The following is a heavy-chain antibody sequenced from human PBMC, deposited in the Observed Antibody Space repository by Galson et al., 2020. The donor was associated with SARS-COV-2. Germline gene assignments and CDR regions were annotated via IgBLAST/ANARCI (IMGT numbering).Heavy chain of an antibody. CDR3: ARNDFWSGYYTDY. V-gene: IGHV3-11*01. D-gene: IGHD3-3*01. J-gene: IGHJ4*02. Sequence: LSLTCAASGFTFSDYYMSWIRQAPGKGLEWVSYISSSGSTIYYADSVKGRFTISRDNAKNSLYLQMNSLRAEDTAVYYCARNDFWSGYYTDYWGQGTLVTVSS. CDR2: ISSSGSTI. CDR1: GFTFSDYY.